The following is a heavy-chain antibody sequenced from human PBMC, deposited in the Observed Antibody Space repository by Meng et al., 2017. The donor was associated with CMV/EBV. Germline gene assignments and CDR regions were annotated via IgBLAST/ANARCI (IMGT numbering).Heavy chain of an antibody. CDR1: GFTFSSYS. J-gene: IGHJ6*02. CDR3: ARDGPAREQWLVQVWYYYYGMDV. V-gene: IGHV3-21*01. Sequence: GGSLRLSCAASGFTFSSYSMNWVRQAPGKGLEWVSSISSSGSYIYYADSVKGRFTISRDNAKNSLYLQMNSLRAEDTAVYYCARDGPAREQWLVQVWYYYYGMDVWGQGTTVTVSS. CDR2: ISSSGSYI. D-gene: IGHD6-19*01.